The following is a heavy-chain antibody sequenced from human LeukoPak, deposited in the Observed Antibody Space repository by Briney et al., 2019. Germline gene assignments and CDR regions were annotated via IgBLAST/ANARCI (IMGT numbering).Heavy chain of an antibody. V-gene: IGHV4-4*07. D-gene: IGHD2-21*02. CDR2: IYSSVNT. J-gene: IGHJ6*03. CDR3: ARNGVTSGVRNYYYYMDV. CDR1: GDSISSYY. Sequence: SETLSLTCTVSGDSISSYYWSWIRQPAGKGLEWIGRIYSSVNTNYNPSLRSRITMSVDTSKSQLSLRLNSVTAADTAVYYCARNGVTSGVRNYYYYMDVWGKGTTVTVSS.